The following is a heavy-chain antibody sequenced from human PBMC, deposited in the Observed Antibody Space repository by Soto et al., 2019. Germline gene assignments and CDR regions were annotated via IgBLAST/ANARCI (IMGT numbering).Heavy chain of an antibody. V-gene: IGHV1-8*01. CDR1: GYTFTRSG. J-gene: IGHJ5*02. Sequence: GASVKVSCKASGYTFTRSGISWVRQAPGQGLEWMGWMNPNSGNTGYAQKFQGRVTMTRNTSISTAYMELSSLRSEDTAVYYCAARWFDPWGQGTLVTVSS. CDR2: MNPNSGNT. CDR3: AARWFDP.